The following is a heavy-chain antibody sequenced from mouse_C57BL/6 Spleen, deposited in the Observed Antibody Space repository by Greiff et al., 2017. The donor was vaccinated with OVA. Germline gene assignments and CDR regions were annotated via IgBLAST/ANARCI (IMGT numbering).Heavy chain of an antibody. Sequence: QVQLQQPGAELVRPGTSVKLSCKASGYTFTSYWMHWVKQRPGQGLEWIGVIDPSDSYTNYNQKFKGKATLTVDKSSSTAYMQLSSLTSEDSAVXYGASESSWRRQLSPAGLSYWGQGTLVTVSA. D-gene: IGHD3-2*02. CDR3: ASESSWRRQLSPAGLSY. CDR1: GYTFTSYW. J-gene: IGHJ3*01. CDR2: IDPSDSYT. V-gene: IGHV1-59*01.